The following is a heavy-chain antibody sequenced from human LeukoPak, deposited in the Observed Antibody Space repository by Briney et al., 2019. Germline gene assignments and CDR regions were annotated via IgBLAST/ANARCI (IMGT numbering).Heavy chain of an antibody. CDR2: ISYDGTTR. D-gene: IGHD5-18*01. V-gene: IGHV3-30*18. CDR3: AKDLGDSYGSRGSAFDP. Sequence: PGGSLRLSCAASGFTFSSYAMSWVRQAPGKGLEWVSLISYDGTTRYNEDSVKGRFTISRDDSQSTLYLQMNSLRAEDTAVYYCAKDLGDSYGSRGSAFDPWGQGTLVTVSS. CDR1: GFTFSSYA. J-gene: IGHJ5*02.